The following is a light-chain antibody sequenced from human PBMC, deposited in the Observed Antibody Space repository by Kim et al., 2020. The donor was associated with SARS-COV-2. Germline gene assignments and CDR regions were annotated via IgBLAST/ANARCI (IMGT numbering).Light chain of an antibody. J-gene: IGLJ3*02. V-gene: IGLV3-21*04. CDR2: YDS. Sequence: PGKTARSTCGGNNIGSKSVHWYQQKPGRAPVLVIYYDSDRPSGIPERFSGSNSGNTATLTISRVEAGDEADYYCQVWDTSSDHWVFGGGTQLTVL. CDR1: NIGSKS. CDR3: QVWDTSSDHWV.